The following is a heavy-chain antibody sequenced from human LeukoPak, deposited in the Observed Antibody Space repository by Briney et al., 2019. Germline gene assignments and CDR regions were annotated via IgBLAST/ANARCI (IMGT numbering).Heavy chain of an antibody. CDR3: ARDPGAFPYFFDS. D-gene: IGHD4/OR15-4a*01. J-gene: IGHJ4*02. CDR1: GFTFSSYS. Sequence: GGSLRLSCAASGFTFSSYSMNWVRQAPGKGLEWVSYISGSSSTIYYADSVKGRFTISRDNSKSTLYLQMNSLRVEDTAVYFCARDPGAFPYFFDSWGQGTLVTVSS. V-gene: IGHV3-48*01. CDR2: ISGSSSTI.